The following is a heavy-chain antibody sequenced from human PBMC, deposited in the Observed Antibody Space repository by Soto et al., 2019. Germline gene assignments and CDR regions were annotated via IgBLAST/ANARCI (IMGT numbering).Heavy chain of an antibody. J-gene: IGHJ6*02. V-gene: IGHV1-58*01. CDR2: IVVGSGNT. D-gene: IGHD6-25*01. CDR1: GFTFTSSA. Sequence: SVKVSCKASGFTFTSSAVQWVRQARGQRLEWIGWIVVGSGNTNYAQKFQERVTITRDMSTSTAYMELSSLRSEDTAVYYCAVDSGNLIPVHDTPRYYYGMDVWGQGSKVTVYS. CDR3: AVDSGNLIPVHDTPRYYYGMDV.